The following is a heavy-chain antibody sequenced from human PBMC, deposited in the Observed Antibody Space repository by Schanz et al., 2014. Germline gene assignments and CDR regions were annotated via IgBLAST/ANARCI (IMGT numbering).Heavy chain of an antibody. CDR1: GYSFNLFG. Sequence: QVQLVQSGPEVKKPGASVMLSCKTSGYSFNLFGVSWVRQAPGQGLEWMGWISAYNGNMNYAPKFQGRVTMTTDTSTSTAYMELRNLRSDDTAVYYCVRDGDERLVVIFDQWGQGTLVTVSS. CDR3: VRDGDERLVVIFDQ. V-gene: IGHV1-18*04. CDR2: ISAYNGNM. D-gene: IGHD3-22*01. J-gene: IGHJ4*02.